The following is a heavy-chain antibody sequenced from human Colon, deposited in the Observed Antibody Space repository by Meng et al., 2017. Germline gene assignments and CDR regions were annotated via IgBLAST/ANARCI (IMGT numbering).Heavy chain of an antibody. CDR1: GFAFRSYW. V-gene: IGHV3-74*01. J-gene: IGHJ4*02. Sequence: GESLKISCAASGFAFRSYWMHWVRQAPGKGLVWVSRIGGDGSSTSYADSVNGRFTISRDNAKNTLYLQMNSLRAEDTAVYYCARRAGPSGKGYFAYWGQGTLVTGAS. CDR3: ARRAGPSGKGYFAY. CDR2: IGGDGSST. D-gene: IGHD1-26*01.